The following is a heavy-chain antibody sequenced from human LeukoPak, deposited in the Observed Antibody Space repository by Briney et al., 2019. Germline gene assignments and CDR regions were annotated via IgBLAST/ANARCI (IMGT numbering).Heavy chain of an antibody. J-gene: IGHJ4*02. D-gene: IGHD6-13*01. CDR3: TREGSSWYTNY. CDR1: GGSFSGYY. V-gene: IGHV4-34*01. CDR2: INHSGST. Sequence: PSETLSLTCAVYGGSFSGYYWSWIRQPPGKGREWIGEINHSGSTNYNPSLKSRVTMTLEMSKNQFSLSLSSVTAADTAMYYCTREGSSWYTNYWGQGTLVTVSS.